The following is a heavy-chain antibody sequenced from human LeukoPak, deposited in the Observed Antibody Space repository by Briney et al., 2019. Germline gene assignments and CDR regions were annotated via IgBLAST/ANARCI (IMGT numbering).Heavy chain of an antibody. J-gene: IGHJ4*02. D-gene: IGHD6-19*01. Sequence: GGSLRLSCAASGFTFSSYAMSWVRQAPGKRLEWVSVISDSGGSTYSADSVKGRFTISRDNSKSTLYLQMNSLRAEDTAIYYCARRPGSGWYVLDYWGQGTLVTVSS. CDR2: ISDSGGST. CDR3: ARRPGSGWYVLDY. V-gene: IGHV3-23*01. CDR1: GFTFSSYA.